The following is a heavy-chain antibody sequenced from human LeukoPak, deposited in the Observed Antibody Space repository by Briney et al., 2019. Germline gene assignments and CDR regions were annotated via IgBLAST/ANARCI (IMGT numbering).Heavy chain of an antibody. CDR1: GFTFSSYA. Sequence: GASLRLSCAASGFTFSSYAMSWVRQAPGKGLEWVSVISGSGGSTYYADSAKGRFTISRDNSKNTLYLQMNSLRAEDTAVYYCAKDVGHNWFDPWGQGTLVTVSS. D-gene: IGHD1-26*01. J-gene: IGHJ5*02. CDR2: ISGSGGST. V-gene: IGHV3-23*01. CDR3: AKDVGHNWFDP.